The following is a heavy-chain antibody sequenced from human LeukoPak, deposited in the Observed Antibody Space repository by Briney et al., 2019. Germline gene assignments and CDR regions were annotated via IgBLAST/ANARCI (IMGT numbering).Heavy chain of an antibody. Sequence: ASVKVSCKASGYTFTGYYMHWVRQAPGQGLEWMGWINPNSGGTNYAQKFQGWVTMTRDTSISTAYMELSRLRSDDTAVYYCARDRPIAAAGFANYYYYGMDVWGKGTTVTVSS. D-gene: IGHD6-13*01. CDR1: GYTFTGYY. CDR2: INPNSGGT. J-gene: IGHJ6*04. V-gene: IGHV1-2*04. CDR3: ARDRPIAAAGFANYYYYGMDV.